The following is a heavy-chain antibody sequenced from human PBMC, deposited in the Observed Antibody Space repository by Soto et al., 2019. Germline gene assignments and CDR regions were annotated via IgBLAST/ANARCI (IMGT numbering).Heavy chain of an antibody. CDR1: GFIFSSYS. CDR3: ARDRLYGGRWGYDSSGYYYDY. CDR2: ISSTSSDI. D-gene: IGHD3-22*01. J-gene: IGHJ4*02. Sequence: PGGSLRLSCAASGFIFSSYSMNWVRQAPGKGLECASSISSTSSDIDYADPMKGRFTISRDNAKNSLYLQMNSLRAEDTAVYYCARDRLYGGRWGYDSSGYYYDYWGQGTLVTVSS. V-gene: IGHV3-21*01.